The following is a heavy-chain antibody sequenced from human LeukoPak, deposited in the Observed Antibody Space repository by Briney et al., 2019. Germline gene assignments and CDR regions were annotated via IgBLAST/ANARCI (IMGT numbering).Heavy chain of an antibody. CDR3: ARASSIAGRLYYYYYMDV. J-gene: IGHJ6*03. D-gene: IGHD6-6*01. Sequence: SETLSLTCTVSGGSTSNSFWSWIRQPPGKGLEWIGEINHSGSTNYKPSLKSRVAISVDTSKNQFSLKLSSVTAADTAVYYCARASSIAGRLYYYYYMDVWGKGTTVTVSS. V-gene: IGHV4-34*01. CDR2: INHSGST. CDR1: GGSTSNSF.